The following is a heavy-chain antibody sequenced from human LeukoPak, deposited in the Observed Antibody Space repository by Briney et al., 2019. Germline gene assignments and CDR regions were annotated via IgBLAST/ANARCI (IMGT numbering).Heavy chain of an antibody. Sequence: GGSLRLSCAAFGFTFSDYYMSWIRQAPGKGLEWVSYISGSGNNINYADSVKGRFTVSRDNSKNTLYLQMNSLRPEDTAVYYCAKERKLLPFDCWGQGTLVTVSS. CDR2: ISGSGNNI. J-gene: IGHJ4*02. V-gene: IGHV3-11*04. D-gene: IGHD4-23*01. CDR3: AKERKLLPFDC. CDR1: GFTFSDYY.